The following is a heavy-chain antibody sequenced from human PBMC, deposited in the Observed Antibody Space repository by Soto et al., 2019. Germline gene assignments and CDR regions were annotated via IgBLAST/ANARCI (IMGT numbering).Heavy chain of an antibody. CDR2: ISAGGGYT. Sequence: EVQLLESGGDLVQPGGSLGLSCAASGFTFSNFAMNWVRQAPGKGLEWVSVISAGGGYTYYADSVKGRFTISRDNSKNTLFVQMNSLRAEDTAVYYCAKSLRSTYYYDMDVWGQGTTVTVSS. V-gene: IGHV3-23*01. J-gene: IGHJ6*02. CDR3: AKSLRSTYYYDMDV. CDR1: GFTFSNFA.